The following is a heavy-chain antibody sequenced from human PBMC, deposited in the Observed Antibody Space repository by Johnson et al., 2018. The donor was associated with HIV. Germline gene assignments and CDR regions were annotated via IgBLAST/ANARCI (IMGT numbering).Heavy chain of an antibody. CDR1: GFTFSSYA. V-gene: IGHV3-30*18. J-gene: IGHJ3*02. CDR2: ISYDGSNK. CDR3: AKPYGSGSYDAFDI. D-gene: IGHD3-10*01. Sequence: QVQLVESGGGLAKPAWSPRLSCAASGFTFSSYAMSLVRQAPGKGLEWVAVISYDGSNKYYAYSVKGRFTISRDNSKNTLYLQMNSLKTEDTAVYYCAKPYGSGSYDAFDIWGQGTMVTVSS.